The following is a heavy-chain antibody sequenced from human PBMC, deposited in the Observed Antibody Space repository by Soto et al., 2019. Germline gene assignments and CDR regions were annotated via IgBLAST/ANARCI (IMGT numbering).Heavy chain of an antibody. CDR1: GYTFTSYG. Sequence: GASVKVSCKASGYTFTSYGISWVRQAPGQGLEWVGWISAYNGNTNYAQKLQGRVTMTTDTSISTAYMELSGLRSDDTAVYFCAKGESSSAVSYSYYGLDVWGQGTTVTVSS. V-gene: IGHV1-18*04. CDR3: AKGESSSAVSYSYYGLDV. CDR2: ISAYNGNT. J-gene: IGHJ6*02. D-gene: IGHD6-6*01.